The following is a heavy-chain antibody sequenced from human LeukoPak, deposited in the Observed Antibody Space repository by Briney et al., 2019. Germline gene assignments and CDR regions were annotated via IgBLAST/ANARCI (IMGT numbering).Heavy chain of an antibody. J-gene: IGHJ6*02. Sequence: GGSLRLSCAASGFTFSSYGMHWVRQAPGKGQEWVAVIWYDGSNKYYADSVKGRFTISRDNSKNTLYLQMNSLRAEDTAVYYCARAGIAAYCYGMDVWGQGTTVTVSS. CDR2: IWYDGSNK. D-gene: IGHD6-25*01. CDR1: GFTFSSYG. CDR3: ARAGIAAYCYGMDV. V-gene: IGHV3-33*01.